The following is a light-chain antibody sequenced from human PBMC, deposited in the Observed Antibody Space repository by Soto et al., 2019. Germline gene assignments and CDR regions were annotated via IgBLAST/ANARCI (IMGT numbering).Light chain of an antibody. Sequence: EIVLTQSPGTLSLSPGERATLSCRASQSVSSSRLAWYRQKPGQAPRLLIYDAPTRATGIPARFSGSGSGTDFTLTISSLQSEDFAVYYCQLYNNWPLITFGQGTRLEI. CDR3: QLYNNWPLIT. CDR1: QSVSSS. V-gene: IGKV3-15*01. J-gene: IGKJ5*01. CDR2: DAP.